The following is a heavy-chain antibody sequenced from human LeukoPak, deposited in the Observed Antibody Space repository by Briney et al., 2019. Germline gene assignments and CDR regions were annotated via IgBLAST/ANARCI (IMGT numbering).Heavy chain of an antibody. Sequence: SETLSLTCAVYGGSFSGYYWSWIRQPPGKGLEWIGEINHSGSTNYNPSLKSRVTISVDTSKNQFSLKLSSVTAADTAVYYCARMKYSSSWYRYYYYYYMDVWGKGTTVTISS. CDR3: ARMKYSSSWYRYYYYYYMDV. V-gene: IGHV4-34*01. J-gene: IGHJ6*03. CDR2: INHSGST. D-gene: IGHD6-13*01. CDR1: GGSFSGYY.